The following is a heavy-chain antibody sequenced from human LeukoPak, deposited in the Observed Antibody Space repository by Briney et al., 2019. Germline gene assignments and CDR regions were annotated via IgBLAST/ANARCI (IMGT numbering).Heavy chain of an antibody. V-gene: IGHV3-23*01. CDR3: AKDYYYGSGSYWGAFDI. J-gene: IGHJ3*02. Sequence: GGSLRLSCAASGFTFSSYAMTWVRQAPGKGLEWVSAIRGSGDSTYYADSVKGRSTISRDNSKNTLYLQMNSLRAEDTAVYYCAKDYYYGSGSYWGAFDIWGQGTMVTVSS. CDR2: IRGSGDST. CDR1: GFTFSSYA. D-gene: IGHD3-10*01.